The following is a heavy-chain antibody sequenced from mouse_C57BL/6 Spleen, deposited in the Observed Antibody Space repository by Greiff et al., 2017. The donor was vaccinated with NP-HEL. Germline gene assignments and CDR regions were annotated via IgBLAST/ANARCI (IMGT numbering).Heavy chain of an antibody. V-gene: IGHV14-4*01. CDR2: IDPENGDT. CDR3: TTGGRAY. Sequence: EVHLVESGAELVRPGASVKLSCTASGFNIKDDYMHWVKQRPEQGLEWIGWIDPENGDTEYASKFQGKATITADTSSNTAYLQLSSLTSEDTAVYYCTTGGRAYWGQGTLVTVSA. CDR1: GFNIKDDY. J-gene: IGHJ3*01. D-gene: IGHD1-1*02.